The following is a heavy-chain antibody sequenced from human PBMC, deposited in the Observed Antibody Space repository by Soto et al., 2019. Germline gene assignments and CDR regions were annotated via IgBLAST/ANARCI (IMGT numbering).Heavy chain of an antibody. CDR3: ARDLAGIADYYYGMDV. D-gene: IGHD6-13*01. CDR1: GGSISSSNW. J-gene: IGHJ6*02. V-gene: IGHV4-4*02. Sequence: SETLSLTCAVSGGSISSSNWWSWVRQPPGKGLEWIGEIYHSGSTNYNPSLKSRVTISVDKSKNQFSLKLSSVTAADTAVYYCARDLAGIADYYYGMDVWGQGTTVTVSS. CDR2: IYHSGST.